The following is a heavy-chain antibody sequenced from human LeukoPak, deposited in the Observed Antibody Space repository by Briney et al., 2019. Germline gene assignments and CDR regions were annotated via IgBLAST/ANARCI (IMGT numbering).Heavy chain of an antibody. CDR1: GYPFTGYY. J-gene: IGHJ3*02. Sequence: ASVKVSCKASGYPFTGYYIHWVRHAPGQGLEWMGRINPNNGRTKYTQKFQGRVNMNRDTSITTAYRELRRLRCDDTPVYLCASVVDGVNDAFDSLGQGAIVTVSS. V-gene: IGHV1-2*06. CDR2: INPNNGRT. D-gene: IGHD2-2*01. CDR3: ASVVDGVNDAFDS.